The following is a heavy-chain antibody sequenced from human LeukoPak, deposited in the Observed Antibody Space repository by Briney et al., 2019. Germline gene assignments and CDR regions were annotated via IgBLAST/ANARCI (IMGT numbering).Heavy chain of an antibody. CDR2: VYYSGST. Sequence: SETLSLTCTVSRGFISDYYWSWIRQPPGKGLEWIGYVYYSGSTSYNPSLKSRVTISLDTSKHQFSLKLNSVTAADTAVYYCARHAYCGGDCFGGAFEIWGQGTMVTVSS. V-gene: IGHV4-59*08. CDR3: ARHAYCGGDCFGGAFEI. CDR1: RGFISDYY. D-gene: IGHD2-21*02. J-gene: IGHJ3*02.